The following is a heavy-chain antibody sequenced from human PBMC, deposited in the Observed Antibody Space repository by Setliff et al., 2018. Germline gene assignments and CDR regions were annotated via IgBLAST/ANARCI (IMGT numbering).Heavy chain of an antibody. J-gene: IGHJ5*02. CDR2: IYPGDSDT. Sequence: GSLKISCKGSGYSFTNHWIGWVRQMPGKGLEWMGIIYPGDSDTRYSPSFQGQVTISTDTSINTAFLQWNNLKASDTAVYYCARRGERFFNWFDPWGQGTLVTVSS. CDR1: GYSFTNHW. D-gene: IGHD2-21*01. V-gene: IGHV5-51*01. CDR3: ARRGERFFNWFDP.